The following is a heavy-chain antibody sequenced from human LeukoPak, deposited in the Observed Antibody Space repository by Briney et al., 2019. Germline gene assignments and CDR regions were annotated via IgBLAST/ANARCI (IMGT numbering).Heavy chain of an antibody. CDR2: ISSSGSTI. D-gene: IGHD1-26*01. CDR1: GFTFSDYY. V-gene: IGHV3-11*01. CDR3: AKDYRGSFTD. J-gene: IGHJ4*02. Sequence: PGGPLRLSCAASGFTFSDYYMSWIRQAPGKGLEWVPYISSSGSTIYYADSVKGRFTISRDNAKNSLYLQMDSLRAEDTAVYFCAKDYRGSFTDWGQGTLVTVSS.